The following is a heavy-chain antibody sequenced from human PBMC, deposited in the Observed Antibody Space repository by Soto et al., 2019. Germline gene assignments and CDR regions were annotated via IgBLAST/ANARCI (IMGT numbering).Heavy chain of an antibody. D-gene: IGHD4-17*01. CDR1: GFTFSSYG. V-gene: IGHV3-30*18. J-gene: IGHJ4*02. CDR2: ISYDGSNK. CDR3: AKQEIRLRWYHYFDY. Sequence: PGGSLRLSCAASGFTFSSYGMHWVRQAPGKGLEWVAVISYDGSNKYYADSVKGRFTISRDNSKNTLYLQMSSLRAEETAVYYCAKQEIRLRWYHYFDYWGQGTLVTVSS.